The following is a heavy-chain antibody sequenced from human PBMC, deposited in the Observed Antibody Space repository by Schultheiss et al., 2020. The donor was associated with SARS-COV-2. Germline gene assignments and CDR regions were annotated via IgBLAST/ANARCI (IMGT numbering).Heavy chain of an antibody. V-gene: IGHV3-21*01. Sequence: GGSLRLSCAASGFTFSRYAMSWVRQAPGKGLEWVSSISSSSSYIYYADSVKGRFTISRDNAKNSLYLQMNSLRAEDTAVYYCARNIVVVSSGGDYYYYYYMDVWGKGTTVTVS. CDR2: ISSSSSYI. CDR1: GFTFSRYA. D-gene: IGHD2-2*01. CDR3: ARNIVVVSSGGDYYYYYYMDV. J-gene: IGHJ6*03.